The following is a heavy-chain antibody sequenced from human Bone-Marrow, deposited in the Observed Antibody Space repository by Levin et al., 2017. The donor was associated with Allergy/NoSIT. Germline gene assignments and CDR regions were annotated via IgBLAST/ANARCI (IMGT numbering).Heavy chain of an antibody. CDR2: ISGGGST. CDR3: ARSGGYCSGGRCYSFDY. D-gene: IGHD2-15*01. V-gene: IGHV4-31*03. J-gene: IGHJ4*02. Sequence: SETLSLTCSVSGAFIGSGGFYWNWIRQRPGQGLEWIGNISGGGSTDYNPSLKSRVTILVDTSKNQFSLKLRSVTAADTAMYYCARSGGYCSGGRCYSFDYWGQGTLVPVSS. CDR1: GAFIGSGGFY.